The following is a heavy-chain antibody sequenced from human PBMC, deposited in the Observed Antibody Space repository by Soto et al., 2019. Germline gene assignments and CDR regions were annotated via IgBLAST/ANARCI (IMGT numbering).Heavy chain of an antibody. Sequence: QVQLQESGPGLVKPSETLSLTCTVSGGFISTYHWTWIRQPPGKGLEWIGYVHYSGTTNYNPSLKSRVTMSIDTSKNQFSLKLRSVTAADTAVYYCARGKIIGPWGQGTLVTVSS. V-gene: IGHV4-59*01. CDR2: VHYSGTT. J-gene: IGHJ5*02. D-gene: IGHD3-3*01. CDR3: ARGKIIGP. CDR1: GGFISTYH.